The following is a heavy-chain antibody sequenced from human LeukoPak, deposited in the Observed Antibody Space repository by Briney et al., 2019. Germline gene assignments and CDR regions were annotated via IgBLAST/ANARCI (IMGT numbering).Heavy chain of an antibody. Sequence: PSETLSLTCAVYGGSFSGYYWSWIRQPPGKGLEWLGEINHSGSTNYNPSLKSRVTISVDTSKNQFSLKLSSVTAADTAVYYCARGKLCGGDCYQPPEDYWGQGTLVTVSS. CDR2: INHSGST. D-gene: IGHD2-21*02. J-gene: IGHJ4*02. CDR3: ARGKLCGGDCYQPPEDY. V-gene: IGHV4-34*01. CDR1: GGSFSGYY.